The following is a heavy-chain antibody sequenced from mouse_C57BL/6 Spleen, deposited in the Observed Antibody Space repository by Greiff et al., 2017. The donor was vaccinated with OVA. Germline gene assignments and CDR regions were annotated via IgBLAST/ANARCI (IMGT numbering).Heavy chain of an antibody. CDR3: ARRDYYNSWFAY. D-gene: IGHD1-1*01. Sequence: EVHLVESGGGLVQPGGSLKLSCAASGFTFSDYYMSWVRQTPEKRLEWVAYISNGGGSTYYPDPVKGRFTISRDNAKNTLSLQMSRLKSEDTASDYCARRDYYNSWFAYWGQGTLVTVSA. CDR2: ISNGGGST. CDR1: GFTFSDYY. J-gene: IGHJ3*01. V-gene: IGHV5-12*01.